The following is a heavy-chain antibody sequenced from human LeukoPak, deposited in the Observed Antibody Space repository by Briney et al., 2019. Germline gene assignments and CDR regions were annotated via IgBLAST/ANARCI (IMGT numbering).Heavy chain of an antibody. CDR2: INHSGST. CDR3: ARGVVYYDFWSGYYTYYFDY. CDR1: GGSFSGYY. J-gene: IGHJ4*02. Sequence: SETLSLTCAVYGGSFSGYYWSWIRQPPGKGLEWIGEINHSGSTNYNPSLKSRVTISVDTSKNQFSLKLSSVTAADTAVYYCARGVVYYDFWSGYYTYYFDYWGQGTLVTVSS. V-gene: IGHV4-34*01. D-gene: IGHD3-3*01.